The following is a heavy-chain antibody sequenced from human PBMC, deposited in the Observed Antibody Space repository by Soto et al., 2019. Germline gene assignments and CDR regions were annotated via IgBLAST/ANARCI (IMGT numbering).Heavy chain of an antibody. Sequence: GGSLRLSCAASGFTFSSSAMNWVRQAPGKGLEWVSGISDSGGSTYYADSVKGRFTISRDNSKNTLYLQMTSLRDEDTAVYYCARARWVDHWGQGTLVTVSS. CDR1: GFTFSSSA. J-gene: IGHJ4*02. V-gene: IGHV3-23*01. D-gene: IGHD1-26*01. CDR2: ISDSGGST. CDR3: ARARWVDH.